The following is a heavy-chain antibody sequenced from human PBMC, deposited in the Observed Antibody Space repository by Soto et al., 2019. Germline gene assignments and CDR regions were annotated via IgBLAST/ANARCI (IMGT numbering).Heavy chain of an antibody. CDR1: GYTFTSYG. J-gene: IGHJ6*02. CDR2: ISAYNGNT. V-gene: IGHV1-18*01. D-gene: IGHD3-3*01. CDR3: GRFWGGYDFWSGYLGPYGMDV. Sequence: ASVKVSCKASGYTFTSYGISWVRQAPGQGLEWMGWISAYNGNTNYAQKLQGRVTMTTDTSTSTAYMELRSLRSDDTAVYYCGRFWGGYDFWSGYLGPYGMDVWGQGTTVTVSS.